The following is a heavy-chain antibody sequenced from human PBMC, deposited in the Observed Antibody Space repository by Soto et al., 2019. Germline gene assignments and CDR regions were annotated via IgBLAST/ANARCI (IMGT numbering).Heavy chain of an antibody. CDR2: IYYSGST. CDR1: GGSISSGGYY. Sequence: SETLSLTCTVSGGSISSGGYYWSWIRQHPGKGLEWIGYIYYSGSTYYNPSLKSRVTISVDTSKNQFSLKLSSVTAADTAVYYCARDFSPADYFDPWGQGTLVTVSS. V-gene: IGHV4-31*03. CDR3: ARDFSPADYFDP. J-gene: IGHJ4*02.